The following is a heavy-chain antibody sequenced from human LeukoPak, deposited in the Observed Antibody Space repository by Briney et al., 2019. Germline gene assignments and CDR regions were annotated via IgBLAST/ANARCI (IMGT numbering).Heavy chain of an antibody. Sequence: GGSLRLSCAASGFTFSSYSMNWVRQAPGKGLEWVSSISSSSSYIYYADSVKGRFTISRDNAKNSLYLQMNSLGAEDTAVYYCARDRGSYRFFGYWGQGTLVTVSS. CDR2: ISSSSSYI. D-gene: IGHD1-26*01. V-gene: IGHV3-21*01. J-gene: IGHJ4*02. CDR1: GFTFSSYS. CDR3: ARDRGSYRFFGY.